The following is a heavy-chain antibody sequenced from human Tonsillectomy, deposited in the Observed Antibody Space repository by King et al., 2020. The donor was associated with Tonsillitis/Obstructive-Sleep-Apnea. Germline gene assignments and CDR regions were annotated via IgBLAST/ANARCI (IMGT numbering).Heavy chain of an antibody. CDR1: GFTFSSYG. CDR3: AREVLLWFFDP. Sequence: VQLVESGGGGVQPGRSLRLSCAASGFTFSSYGMHWVRQAPGKGLEWVAVIWYDGSNKYYADSVKGRFTISRDNSKNTLYLQMNSPRAEDTAVYYCAREVLLWFFDPWGQGTLVTVSS. D-gene: IGHD3-10*01. J-gene: IGHJ5*02. V-gene: IGHV3-33*01. CDR2: IWYDGSNK.